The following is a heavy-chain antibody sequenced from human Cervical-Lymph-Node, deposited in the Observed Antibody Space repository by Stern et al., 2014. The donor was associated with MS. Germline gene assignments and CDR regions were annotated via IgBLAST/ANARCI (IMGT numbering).Heavy chain of an antibody. CDR1: GFTFSSYS. CDR3: ARDVGPHYYDSSGYYDY. V-gene: IGHV3-48*01. CDR2: ISSSSSTI. J-gene: IGHJ4*02. Sequence: EVQLEESGGGLVQPGGSLRLSCAASGFTFSSYSMNWVRQAPGKGLEWVSYISSSSSTIYYADSVKGRFTISRDNAKNSLYLQMNSLRAEDTAVYYCARDVGPHYYDSSGYYDYWGQGTLVTVSS. D-gene: IGHD3-22*01.